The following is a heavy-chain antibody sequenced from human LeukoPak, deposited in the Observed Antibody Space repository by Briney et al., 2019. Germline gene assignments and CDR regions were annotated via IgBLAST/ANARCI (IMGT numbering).Heavy chain of an antibody. J-gene: IGHJ5*02. CDR1: GGTFSSFA. D-gene: IGHD2-2*01. Sequence: RASVKVSCKASGGTFSSFALSWVRQAPGQGLEWMGGIIPIFGTANYAQKFQGRVTITTDESTYTAYMELSSLRSEDTAVYYCVPYCSSTSCPTWWFDPWGQGTLVTVSS. V-gene: IGHV1-69*05. CDR2: IIPIFGTA. CDR3: VPYCSSTSCPTWWFDP.